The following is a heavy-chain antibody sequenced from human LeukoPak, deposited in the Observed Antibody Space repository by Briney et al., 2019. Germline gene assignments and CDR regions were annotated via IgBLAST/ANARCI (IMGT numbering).Heavy chain of an antibody. CDR1: GGSIRSNY. V-gene: IGHV4-59*01. J-gene: IGHJ6*03. CDR3: ARGGLSYYYMDV. Sequence: SETLSLTCTVSGGSIRSNYWSWIRQPPGKGLEWIGYMYYSGSTNYNPSLKSRVTISVDTSKNQFSLKLSSVTAADPAVYYCARGGLSYYYMDVWGKGTTVTVSS. CDR2: MYYSGST.